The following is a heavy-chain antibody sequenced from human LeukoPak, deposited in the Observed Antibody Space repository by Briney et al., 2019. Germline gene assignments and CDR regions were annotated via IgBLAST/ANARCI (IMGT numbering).Heavy chain of an antibody. J-gene: IGHJ2*01. CDR3: AKRDAFTAYKNFDL. D-gene: IGHD3-16*01. CDR1: GFTFSSYG. V-gene: IGHV3-30*18. CDR2: ISYDGSNK. Sequence: GGSLRLSCAASGFTFSSYGMHWVRQAPGKGLEWVAVISYDGSNKYYADSVKGRFTISRDNSKNTLYLQMNSLRAEDTAVYYCAKRDAFTAYKNFDLWGRGTLVTVSS.